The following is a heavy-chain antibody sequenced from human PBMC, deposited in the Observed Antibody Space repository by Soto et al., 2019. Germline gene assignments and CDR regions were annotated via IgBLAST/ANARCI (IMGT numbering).Heavy chain of an antibody. CDR1: GGSISSGGYY. Sequence: SETLSLTCTVSGGSISSGGYYWSWIRQHPGKGLEWIGYIYYSGSTYYNPSLKSRVTISVDTSKNQFSLKLSSVTAADTAVYYCARSGGSLYYFDYWGQGTLVTVSS. CDR3: ARSGGSLYYFDY. CDR2: IYYSGST. V-gene: IGHV4-31*03. J-gene: IGHJ4*02. D-gene: IGHD3-16*01.